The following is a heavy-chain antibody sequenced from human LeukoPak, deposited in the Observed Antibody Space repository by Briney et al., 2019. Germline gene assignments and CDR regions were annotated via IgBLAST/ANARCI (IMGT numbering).Heavy chain of an antibody. CDR1: GGSMSTYY. V-gene: IGHV4-59*08. J-gene: IGHJ4*02. Sequence: PSETLSLTCTVSGGSMSTYYWSWIRQPPGKGLEWIGYINYSGSTNYNPSLKSRVTISVDTSKNQSSLNLSSVTAADTAVYYCARLNGGYWGQGTLVTVSS. D-gene: IGHD2-8*01. CDR3: ARLNGGY. CDR2: INYSGST.